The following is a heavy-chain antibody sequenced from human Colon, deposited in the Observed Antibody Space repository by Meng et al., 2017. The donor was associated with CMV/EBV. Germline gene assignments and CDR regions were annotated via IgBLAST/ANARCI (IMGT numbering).Heavy chain of an antibody. V-gene: IGHV3-23*01. CDR3: AKDLFVPPGIMSVFAPNDY. CDR1: GFTLSSHA. D-gene: IGHD1-14*01. CDR2: ISSAGDEI. J-gene: IGHJ4*02. Sequence: LTCAASGFTLSSHAMSCVRQAPGQGLEWVAVISSAGDEIYYADSVKGQFIVSRDSAKNTLFLQINGLRAEDTAIYYCAKDLFVPPGIMSVFAPNDYWGQGTLVTVSS.